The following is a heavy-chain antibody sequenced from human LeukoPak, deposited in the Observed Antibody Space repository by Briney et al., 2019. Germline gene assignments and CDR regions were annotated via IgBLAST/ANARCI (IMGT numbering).Heavy chain of an antibody. Sequence: PGGSLRLSCAASGFTFSSYWMHWVRQAPGKGLAWVSRISTDGSTISHADSVKGRFTITRDSAKNTLYLQMNSLRAEDTAVYYCARDVYAAFDYWGQGTLVTVSS. CDR2: ISTDGSTI. V-gene: IGHV3-74*01. J-gene: IGHJ4*02. D-gene: IGHD2/OR15-2a*01. CDR1: GFTFSSYW. CDR3: ARDVYAAFDY.